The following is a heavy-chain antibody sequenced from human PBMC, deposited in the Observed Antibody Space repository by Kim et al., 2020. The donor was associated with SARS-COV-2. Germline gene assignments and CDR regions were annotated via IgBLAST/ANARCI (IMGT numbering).Heavy chain of an antibody. J-gene: IGHJ6*02. CDR2: IIPIFGTA. Sequence: SVKVSCKASGGTFSSYAISWVRQAPGQGLEWMGGIIPIFGTANYAQKFQGRVTITADESTSTAYMELSSLRSEDTAVYYCARDHPGVYGSGSYYLYYYYGMDVWGQGTTVTVSS. V-gene: IGHV1-69*13. CDR3: ARDHPGVYGSGSYYLYYYYGMDV. D-gene: IGHD3-10*01. CDR1: GGTFSSYA.